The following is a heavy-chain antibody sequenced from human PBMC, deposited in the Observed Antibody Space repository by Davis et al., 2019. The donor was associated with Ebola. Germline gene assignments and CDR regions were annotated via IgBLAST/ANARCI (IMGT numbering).Heavy chain of an antibody. Sequence: ASVKVSCKASGYTFTNYGITWVRQAPGQGLEWMGWINPHNGNTNYAQNVQGRVIMTSDTATTTAYMELRSLRSDDTAVYYCARDLGLTGTSRGWFDPWGQGTLVTVSS. CDR3: ARDLGLTGTSRGWFDP. V-gene: IGHV1-18*04. CDR2: INPHNGNT. CDR1: GYTFTNYG. D-gene: IGHD1-7*01. J-gene: IGHJ5*02.